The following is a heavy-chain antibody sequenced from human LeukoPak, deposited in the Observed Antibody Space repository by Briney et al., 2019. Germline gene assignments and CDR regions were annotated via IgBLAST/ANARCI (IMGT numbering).Heavy chain of an antibody. Sequence: GGSLRLSCAASGFTFSSYSMNWVRQAPGKGLEWVSSNSSSSSYIYYADSVKGRFTISRDNAKNSLYLQMNGLRAEDTAVYYCATGVALIDYWGQGTLVTVSS. J-gene: IGHJ4*02. CDR1: GFTFSSYS. V-gene: IGHV3-21*01. CDR2: NSSSSSYI. D-gene: IGHD3-3*01. CDR3: ATGVALIDY.